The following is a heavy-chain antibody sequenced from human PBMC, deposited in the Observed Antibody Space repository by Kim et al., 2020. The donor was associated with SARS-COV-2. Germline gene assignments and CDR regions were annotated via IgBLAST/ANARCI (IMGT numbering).Heavy chain of an antibody. J-gene: IGHJ6*03. V-gene: IGHV4-59*01. Sequence: SETLSLTCTVSGDSISSYYWSWIRPPPGKGLEWIGYIYSSGSSDNNPSLKSRVSMSVDTSKNQFSLRLTSVTAAATAVNYFARDIITMVRGCIIPYYMDV. D-gene: IGHD3-10*01. CDR1: GDSISSYY. CDR3: ARDIITMVRGCIIPYYMDV. CDR2: IYSSGSS.